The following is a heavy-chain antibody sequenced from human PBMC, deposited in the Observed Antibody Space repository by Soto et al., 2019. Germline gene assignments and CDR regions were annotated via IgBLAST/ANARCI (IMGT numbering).Heavy chain of an antibody. CDR3: AREGHCSSTSCYETGEIGWFDP. D-gene: IGHD2-2*01. CDR1: GGSISSYY. J-gene: IGHJ5*02. Sequence: PSETLSLTCTVSGGSISSYYWSWIRQPPGKGLEWIGYIYYSGSTNYNPSLKSRVTISVDTSKNQFSLKLSSVTAADTAVYYCAREGHCSSTSCYETGEIGWFDPWGQGTLVTVSP. CDR2: IYYSGST. V-gene: IGHV4-59*01.